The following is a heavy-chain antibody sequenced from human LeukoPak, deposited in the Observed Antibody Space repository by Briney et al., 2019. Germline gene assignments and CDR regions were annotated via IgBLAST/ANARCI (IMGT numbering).Heavy chain of an antibody. CDR3: ARDASDRYGDPLTFDY. J-gene: IGHJ4*02. V-gene: IGHV1-69*01. Sequence: ASVKVSCKASGGTFSSYAISWVRQAPGQGLEWMGGTIPIFGTANYAQKFQGRVTITADESTSTAYMELSSLRSEDTAVYYCARDASDRYGDPLTFDYWGQGTQVTVSS. D-gene: IGHD4-17*01. CDR2: TIPIFGTA. CDR1: GGTFSSYA.